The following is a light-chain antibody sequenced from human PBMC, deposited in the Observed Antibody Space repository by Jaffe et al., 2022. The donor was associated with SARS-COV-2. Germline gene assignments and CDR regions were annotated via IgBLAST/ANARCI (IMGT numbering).Light chain of an antibody. CDR1: QSVRSN. CDR2: GAS. Sequence: EIVMTQSPATLSVSPGERATLSCRASQSVRSNLAWYQQKPGQPPRLLIYGASTRATGIPARFSGSGSGTEFTLTISSLQSEDFAVYYCQQYNNWPPYTFGQGTKLEIK. J-gene: IGKJ2*01. V-gene: IGKV3-15*01. CDR3: QQYNNWPPYT.